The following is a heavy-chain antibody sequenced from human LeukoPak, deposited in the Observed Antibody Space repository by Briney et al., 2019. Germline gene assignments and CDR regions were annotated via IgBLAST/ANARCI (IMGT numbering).Heavy chain of an antibody. D-gene: IGHD3-22*01. V-gene: IGHV4-31*03. Sequence: SQTLSLTCTVSGGSISSGGYYWSWIRQHPGKGLEWIGYIYYSGSAYYNPSLKSRVTISVDTSKNQFSLKLSSVTAADTAVYYCARVLSYYYDSSGYPNWFDPWGQGTLVTVSS. CDR2: IYYSGSA. J-gene: IGHJ5*02. CDR1: GGSISSGGYY. CDR3: ARVLSYYYDSSGYPNWFDP.